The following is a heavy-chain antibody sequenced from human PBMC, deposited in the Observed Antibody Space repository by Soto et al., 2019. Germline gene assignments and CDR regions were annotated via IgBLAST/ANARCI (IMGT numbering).Heavy chain of an antibody. CDR2: MNPNSGNT. D-gene: IGHD6-6*01. CDR1: GYTFTSYD. CDR3: ARSKGEAARGNWFDP. Sequence: ASVKVSCKASGYTFTSYDINWVRQATGQGLEWMGWMNPNSGNTGYAQKFQGRVTMTRDTSISTAYMELSSLRSEDTAVYYCARSKGEAARGNWFDPWGQGTLVTVSS. J-gene: IGHJ5*02. V-gene: IGHV1-8*01.